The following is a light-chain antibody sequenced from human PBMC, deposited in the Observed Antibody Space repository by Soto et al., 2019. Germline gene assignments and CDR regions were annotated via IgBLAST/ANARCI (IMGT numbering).Light chain of an antibody. CDR2: EVF. J-gene: IGLJ2*01. CDR1: SSDVGGYDY. CDR3: CSYTTTSTYV. V-gene: IGLV2-14*01. Sequence: QSALTQPASVSGSPGQSITISCTGTSSDVGGYDYVSWYQQHPGKVPKLMIYEVFRRPSGISNRFSGSKSGNTASLTISGLQAEDEADYYCCSYTTTSTYVFGGGTQVTVL.